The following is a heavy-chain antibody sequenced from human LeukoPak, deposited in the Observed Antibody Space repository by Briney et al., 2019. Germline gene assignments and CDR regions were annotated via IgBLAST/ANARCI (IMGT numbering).Heavy chain of an antibody. V-gene: IGHV3-30*02. CDR1: GFTFS. CDR3: AKDGNWASVS. D-gene: IGHD7-27*01. CDR2: IRHDGTDQ. J-gene: IGHJ5*02. Sequence: PGGSLRLSCVGSGFTFSVHWVRQVPGKGLEGLTFIRHDGTDQHYADSVRGRFTISRDNSKNTEYPQMNSLKPEDTALYYCAKDGNWASVSWGQGTLVTVSS.